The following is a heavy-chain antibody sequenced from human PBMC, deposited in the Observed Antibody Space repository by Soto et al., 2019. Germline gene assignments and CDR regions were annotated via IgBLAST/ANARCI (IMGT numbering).Heavy chain of an antibody. CDR1: GYSFSTYA. CDR3: ATSYDSGFDP. V-gene: IGHV1-18*01. CDR2: ITPNNGYT. J-gene: IGHJ5*02. Sequence: QLQLMQSGGEAKNPGASVNVSCEASGYSFSTYAISWLRQAPGQGLEWMGLITPNNGYTNYAQKFQGRLILTTDIPSSTAYMELTSLRYDDTAMYYCATSYDSGFDPWGQGTLVSVS. D-gene: IGHD3-3*01.